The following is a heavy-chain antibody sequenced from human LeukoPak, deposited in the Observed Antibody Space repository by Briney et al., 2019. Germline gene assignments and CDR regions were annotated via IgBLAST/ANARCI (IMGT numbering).Heavy chain of an antibody. D-gene: IGHD1-26*01. V-gene: IGHV1-69*01. CDR2: IIPIFGTA. J-gene: IGHJ4*02. CDR3: GRDEEGASYLAY. Sequence: SVTVSCKASGGTFSSYAISWVRQAPGQGLEWMGGIIPIFGTANYAQNFQVRVTITADETTSTAYMELSSLRSEDTAVYYCGRDEEGASYLAYWGQGTLVTVSS. CDR1: GGTFSSYA.